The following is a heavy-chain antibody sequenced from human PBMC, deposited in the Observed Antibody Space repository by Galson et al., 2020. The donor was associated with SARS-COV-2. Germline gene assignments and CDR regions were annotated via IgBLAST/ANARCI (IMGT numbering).Heavy chain of an antibody. J-gene: IGHJ2*01. Sequence: ASVTVSCKASVYTFTSYGISWVRQAPGQGLEWMGWISAYNGNTNYAQNLQGRVTMTTDTSTSTAYMELSSLRSDDTAVYYCARGGSSGYYGGWYFDLWGRGTLVTVSS. CDR1: VYTFTSYG. CDR3: ARGGSSGYYGGWYFDL. D-gene: IGHD3-22*01. CDR2: ISAYNGNT. V-gene: IGHV1-18*01.